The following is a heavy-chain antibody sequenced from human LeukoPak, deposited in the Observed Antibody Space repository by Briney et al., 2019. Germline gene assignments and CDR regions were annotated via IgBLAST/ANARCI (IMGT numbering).Heavy chain of an antibody. CDR1: GGTFSSYA. V-gene: IGHV1-69*04. CDR2: IIPILGIA. D-gene: IGHD3-9*01. J-gene: IGHJ4*02. CDR3: ARGIRHFDWLSGY. Sequence: SVKVSCKASGGTFSSYAISWVRQAPGQGLEWMGRIIPILGIANYAQKFQGRVTITADKSTSTAYMELSSLRSEDTAVYYCARGIRHFDWLSGYWGQGTLVTVSS.